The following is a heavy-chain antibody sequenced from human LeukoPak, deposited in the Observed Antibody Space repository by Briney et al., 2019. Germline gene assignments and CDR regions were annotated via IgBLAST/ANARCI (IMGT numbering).Heavy chain of an antibody. CDR1: GFTFSDYY. D-gene: IGHD5-24*01. V-gene: IGHV3-11*04. CDR3: ARDRDGYNWGYYYYYMDV. Sequence: GGSLRLSCAASGFTFSDYYMSWIRQAPGKGLEWVSYISSSGSTIYYADSVKGRFTISRDNAKNSLYLQMNSLRAEDTAVYYCARDRDGYNWGYYYYYMDVWGKGTTVTLSS. J-gene: IGHJ6*03. CDR2: ISSSGSTI.